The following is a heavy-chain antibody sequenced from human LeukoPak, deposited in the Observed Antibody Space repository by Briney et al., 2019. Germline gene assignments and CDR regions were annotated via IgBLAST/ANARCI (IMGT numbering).Heavy chain of an antibody. CDR1: GGSFSGYY. J-gene: IGHJ4*02. D-gene: IGHD6-19*01. V-gene: IGHV4-34*01. CDR3: ESAYSSGWYYFDY. Sequence: SETLSLTCAVYGGSFSGYYWSWIRQPPGKGLEGSGSIYYSGSTYYNPSLKSRVTISVDTSKNQFSLKLSSVTAADTAVYYCESAYSSGWYYFDYWGQGTLVTVSS. CDR2: IYYSGST.